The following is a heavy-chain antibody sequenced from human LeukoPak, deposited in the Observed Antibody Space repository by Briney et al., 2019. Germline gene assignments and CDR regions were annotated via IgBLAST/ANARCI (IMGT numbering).Heavy chain of an antibody. J-gene: IGHJ4*02. D-gene: IGHD3-22*01. CDR1: GGSFSGYY. CDR2: INHSGST. Sequence: SETLSLTCAVYGGSFSGYYWSWIRQPPGKGLEWIGEINHSGSTNYNPSLKSRVTISVDTSKNQFSLKLSSVTAADTAVYYCARGIRITMIVVVITTGSYYFDYWGQGTLVTVSS. CDR3: ARGIRITMIVVVITTGSYYFDY. V-gene: IGHV4-34*01.